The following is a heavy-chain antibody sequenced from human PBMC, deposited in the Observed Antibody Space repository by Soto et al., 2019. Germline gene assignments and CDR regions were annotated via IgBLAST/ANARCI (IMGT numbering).Heavy chain of an antibody. CDR1: GFTFSSYG. V-gene: IGHV3-21*01. Sequence: PGGPLGLSCAASGFTFSSYGMSWVRQAPGKGLEWVSSISSSSSCTYYADSVKGRFTISRDNAKNTLYLQMNSLRAEDTAVYYCARLDWYFDLWGRGTLVT. J-gene: IGHJ2*01. CDR3: ARLDWYFDL. CDR2: ISSSSSCT.